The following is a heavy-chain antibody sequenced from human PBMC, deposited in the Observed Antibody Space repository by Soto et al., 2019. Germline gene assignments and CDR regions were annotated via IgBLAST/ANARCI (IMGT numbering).Heavy chain of an antibody. D-gene: IGHD6-6*01. CDR1: GFSLSSTGVG. CDR3: TYGMQLGQPLYYYYGMDV. Sequence: GSGPTLVNPRQTLTLTCTFSGFSLSSTGVGVGWIRQPPGKALEWLALIYWDGDKRYSPSLENRLTITKDTSENQVVLTMTNMDPADTATYYFTYGMQLGQPLYYYYGMDVWGQGTTVTVSS. CDR2: IYWDGDK. J-gene: IGHJ6*02. V-gene: IGHV2-5*02.